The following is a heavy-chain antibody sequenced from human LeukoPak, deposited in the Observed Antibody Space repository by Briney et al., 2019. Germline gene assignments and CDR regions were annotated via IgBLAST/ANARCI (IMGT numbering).Heavy chain of an antibody. V-gene: IGHV3-74*01. CDR2: IKSDGSST. D-gene: IGHD2-2*01. Sequence: QAGGSLRLSCAASGFTFSSYWMLWVRQAPGKGLVWVAGIKSDGSSTSYADSVKGRFTISRDNAKNTLYLQMNSLRAEDTAVYYCATCLLGCCSSTSCPFSGALDYWGQGSLLSLSS. CDR3: ATCLLGCCSSTSCPFSGALDY. CDR1: GFTFSSYW. J-gene: IGHJ4*02.